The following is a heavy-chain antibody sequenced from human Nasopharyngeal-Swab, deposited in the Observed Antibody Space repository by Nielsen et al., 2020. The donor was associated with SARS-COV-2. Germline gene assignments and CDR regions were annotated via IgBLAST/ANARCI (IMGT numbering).Heavy chain of an antibody. CDR3: ARDRGYSYGPDAFDI. V-gene: IGHV3-21*01. CDR2: ISSSSSYI. D-gene: IGHD5-18*01. Sequence: WIRQPPGKGLEWVSSISSSSSYIYYADSVKGRFTISRDKAQNSPYLQMNGLRAEDTAVYYCARDRGYSYGPDAFDIWGQGTMVTVSS. J-gene: IGHJ3*02.